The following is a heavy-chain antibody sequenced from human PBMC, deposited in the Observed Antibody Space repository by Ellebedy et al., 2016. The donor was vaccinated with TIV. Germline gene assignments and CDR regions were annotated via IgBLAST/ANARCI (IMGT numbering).Heavy chain of an antibody. Sequence: SETLSLXXAVYGRTISSSSYYWGWIRQPPGKGLEWIGSIYYSGSTYYNPSLKSRVTISVDTSKNQFSLKLSSVTAADTAVYYCARLILYDSSGYYPAGCDPWGQGTLVTVSS. CDR2: IYYSGST. D-gene: IGHD3-22*01. CDR1: GRTISSSSYY. CDR3: ARLILYDSSGYYPAGCDP. V-gene: IGHV4-39*01. J-gene: IGHJ5*02.